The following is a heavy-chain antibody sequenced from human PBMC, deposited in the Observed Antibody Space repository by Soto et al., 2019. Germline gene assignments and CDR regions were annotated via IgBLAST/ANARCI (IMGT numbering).Heavy chain of an antibody. V-gene: IGHV1-3*01. CDR3: VRRHVSATGIDWFDP. J-gene: IGHJ5*02. Sequence: ASVKVSCKASGYTFTSYGIHWVRQAPGQRLEWMGWINAANGDTKYSPKFQGRVTITRDTSASTAYMEQSSLRSEDTAVYYCVRRHVSATGIDWFDPWGQGTLVTVSS. D-gene: IGHD6-13*01. CDR1: GYTFTSYG. CDR2: INAANGDT.